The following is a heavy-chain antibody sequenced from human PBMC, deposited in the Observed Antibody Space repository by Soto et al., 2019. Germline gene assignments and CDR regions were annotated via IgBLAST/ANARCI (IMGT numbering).Heavy chain of an antibody. V-gene: IGHV4-59*11. J-gene: IGHJ4*02. Sequence: PSETLSLTCTVSGSSIGSHYWSWVRQPPGKGLEWIGYIYYSGSTSYNPSLKSRVTMSVDTSKNQFSLRLSSVTAADTAVYYCARGDYYGKSDYWGQGTLVTVSS. CDR2: IYYSGST. CDR3: ARGDYYGKSDY. D-gene: IGHD3-16*01. CDR1: GSSIGSHY.